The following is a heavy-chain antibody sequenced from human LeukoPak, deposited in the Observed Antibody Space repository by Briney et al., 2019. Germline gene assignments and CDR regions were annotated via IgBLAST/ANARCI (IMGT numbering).Heavy chain of an antibody. V-gene: IGHV3-7*01. D-gene: IGHD5-24*01. CDR3: ARPRWLQFGPHDS. CDR1: GFTLSTYW. Sequence: GGSLRLSCAASGFTLSTYWMSWVRQAPGKGLEWVANIKQDESEKYYVDSVKGRFTISRDNAKNSLYLQMNSLRAEDTAVYYCARPRWLQFGPHDSWGQGTPVTVSS. CDR2: IKQDESEK. J-gene: IGHJ4*02.